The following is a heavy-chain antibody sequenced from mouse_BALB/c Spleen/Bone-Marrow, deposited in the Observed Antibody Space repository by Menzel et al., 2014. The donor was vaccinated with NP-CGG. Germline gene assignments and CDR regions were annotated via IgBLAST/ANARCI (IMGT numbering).Heavy chain of an antibody. CDR1: GYSITSGYY. CDR2: ISYDGSN. V-gene: IGHV3-6*02. Sequence: ESGPGLVKPSQSLSLTCSVTGYSITSGYYCNWIRQFPGNKLEWMGYISYDGSNNYNPSLKNRISITRDTSKNQFFLKLNSVTTEDTATYYCATIYYDYDAYFYVWGAWTTVTVSS. J-gene: IGHJ1*01. D-gene: IGHD2-4*01. CDR3: ATIYYDYDAYFYV.